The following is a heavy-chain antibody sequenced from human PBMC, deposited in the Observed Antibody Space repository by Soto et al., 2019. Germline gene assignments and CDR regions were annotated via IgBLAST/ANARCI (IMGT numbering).Heavy chain of an antibody. Sequence: PGGSLRLSCAASGFTFSSYAMSWVRQAPGKGLEWVSATSGSGGSTYYADSVKGRFTISRDNSKNTLYLQMNSLRAEDTAVYYCAKDPLLWFGELLLPHDYWGQGTLVTVSS. D-gene: IGHD3-10*01. V-gene: IGHV3-23*01. J-gene: IGHJ4*02. CDR1: GFTFSSYA. CDR3: AKDPLLWFGELLLPHDY. CDR2: TSGSGGST.